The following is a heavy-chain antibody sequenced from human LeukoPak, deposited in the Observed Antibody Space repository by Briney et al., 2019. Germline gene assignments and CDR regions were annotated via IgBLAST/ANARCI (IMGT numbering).Heavy chain of an antibody. CDR2: IYYSGST. CDR3: ARVRVGAKDAFDI. J-gene: IGHJ3*02. Sequence: PSQTLSLTXTVSGGSISSGDYYWSWIRQPPGKGLEWIGYIYYSGSTYYNPSLKSRVTISVDTSKNQFSLKLSSVTAADTAVYYCARVRVGAKDAFDIWGQGTMVTVSS. V-gene: IGHV4-30-4*08. CDR1: GGSISSGDYY. D-gene: IGHD1-26*01.